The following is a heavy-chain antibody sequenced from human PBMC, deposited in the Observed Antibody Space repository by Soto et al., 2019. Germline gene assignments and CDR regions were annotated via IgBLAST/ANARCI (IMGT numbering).Heavy chain of an antibody. CDR1: GYTFTSYY. CDR2: INPSGGST. V-gene: IGHV1-46*01. CDR3: ARDGGKGIQLWSPKWYAFDI. Sequence: ASVKVSCKASGYTFTSYYMHWVRQAPGQGLEWMGIINPSGGSTSYAQNFQGRVTMTRDTSTSTVYMELSSLRSEDTAVYFCARDGGKGIQLWSPKWYAFDICGQGTMVTVSS. J-gene: IGHJ3*02. D-gene: IGHD5-18*01.